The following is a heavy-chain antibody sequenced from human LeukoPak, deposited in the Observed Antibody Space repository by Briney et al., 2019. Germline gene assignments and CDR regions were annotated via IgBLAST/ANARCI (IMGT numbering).Heavy chain of an antibody. J-gene: IGHJ5*02. CDR2: IIPISGTT. Sequence: SVKVSCKTSGGTFTSYAITWVRQAPGQGLEWMGNIIPISGTTNYAQMVQGRVTFTADQSTSTAYMELSSLRSEDTALYYCARKLRLRGNWFDPWGQGTLVTVSS. CDR3: ARKLRLRGNWFDP. D-gene: IGHD3-16*01. V-gene: IGHV1-69*13. CDR1: GGTFTSYA.